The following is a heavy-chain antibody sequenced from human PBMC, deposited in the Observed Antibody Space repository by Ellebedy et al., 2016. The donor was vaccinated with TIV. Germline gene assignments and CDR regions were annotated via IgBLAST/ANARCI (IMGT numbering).Heavy chain of an antibody. CDR2: ISGSGVNT. CDR1: GFPFDNYA. Sequence: GESLKISCAASGFPFDNYAMSWVRQAPGKGLEWVSAISGSGVNTYYADSVKGRFTISRDNSKNTLYLQMNSLRGEDTAVYYCAKDRGMGGGSCFEYWGQGTLVTVSS. V-gene: IGHV3-23*01. D-gene: IGHD2-15*01. J-gene: IGHJ4*02. CDR3: AKDRGMGGGSCFEY.